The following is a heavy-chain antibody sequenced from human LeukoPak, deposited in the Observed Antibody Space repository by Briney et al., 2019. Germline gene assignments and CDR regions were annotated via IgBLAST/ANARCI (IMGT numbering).Heavy chain of an antibody. Sequence: GGSLRLSCAASGFTFSNYWMHWVRQAPGKGLVWVSRINTDGSSTSYVDSVKGRFTISRDNAKNTLYLQMNSLRADDTAVYYCARSARLMKGVVEVTALDDWGQGTLVTVSS. CDR3: ARSARLMKGVVEVTALDD. CDR1: GFTFSNYW. CDR2: INTDGSST. D-gene: IGHD3-3*01. J-gene: IGHJ4*02. V-gene: IGHV3-74*01.